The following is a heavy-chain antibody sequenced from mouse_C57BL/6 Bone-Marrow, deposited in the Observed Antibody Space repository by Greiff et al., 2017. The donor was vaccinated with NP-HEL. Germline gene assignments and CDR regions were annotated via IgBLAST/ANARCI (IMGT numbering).Heavy chain of an antibody. J-gene: IGHJ1*03. Sequence: ESGAELARPGASVKLSCKASGYTFTSYGISWVKQRTGQGLEWIGEIYPRSGNTYYNEKFKGKATLTADKSSSTAYMELRSLTSEDAAVYFGARDYGNWYFDVWGTGTTVTVSS. D-gene: IGHD1-1*01. CDR2: IYPRSGNT. CDR1: GYTFTSYG. CDR3: ARDYGNWYFDV. V-gene: IGHV1-81*01.